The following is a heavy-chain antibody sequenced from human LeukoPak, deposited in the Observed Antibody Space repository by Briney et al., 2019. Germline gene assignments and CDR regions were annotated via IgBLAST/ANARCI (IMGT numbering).Heavy chain of an antibody. CDR1: GYTSTSYG. CDR3: ARREYYYDSSGYYPSGAFDI. D-gene: IGHD3-22*01. J-gene: IGHJ3*02. V-gene: IGHV1-18*01. CDR2: ISAYNGNT. Sequence: ASVKVSCKASGYTSTSYGISWVRQAPGQGLEWMGWISAYNGNTNYAQKLQGRVTMTTDTSTSTAYMELRSLRSDDTAVYYCARREYYYDSSGYYPSGAFDIWGQGTMVTVSS.